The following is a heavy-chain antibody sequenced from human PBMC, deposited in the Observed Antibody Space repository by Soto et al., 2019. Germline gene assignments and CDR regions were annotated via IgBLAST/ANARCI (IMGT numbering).Heavy chain of an antibody. J-gene: IGHJ3*02. V-gene: IGHV3-21*01. CDR1: GFTFSSYS. CDR2: ISSSSSYI. CDR3: VREKGAVAGTGAFDI. D-gene: IGHD6-19*01. Sequence: PGGSLRLSCAASGFTFSSYSMNWVRQAPGKGLEWVSSISSSSSYIYYADSVKGRFTISRDNAKNSLYLQMNSLRAEDTAVYYCVREKGAVAGTGAFDIWGQGTMVTVSS.